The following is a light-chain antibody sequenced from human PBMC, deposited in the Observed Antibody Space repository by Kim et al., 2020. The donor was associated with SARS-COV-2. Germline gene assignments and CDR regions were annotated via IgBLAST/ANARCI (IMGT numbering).Light chain of an antibody. Sequence: EIVLTQSPGTLSLSPGERATLSCRASQSISSTYLAWYQQKPGQAPRLLIYGASSRAPGIPDRFSGSGSGTDFTLTVSRLEPKDFAVYYCQQYGSSPITFGQGTRLEIK. CDR2: GAS. CDR3: QQYGSSPIT. CDR1: QSISSTY. V-gene: IGKV3-20*01. J-gene: IGKJ5*01.